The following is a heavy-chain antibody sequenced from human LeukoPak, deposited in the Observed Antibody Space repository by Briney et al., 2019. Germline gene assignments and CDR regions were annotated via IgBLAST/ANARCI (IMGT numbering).Heavy chain of an antibody. D-gene: IGHD3-22*01. J-gene: IGHJ4*02. CDR2: IYYSGST. CDR3: ARVDSSGYYYKVDY. Sequence: KPSETLSLTCTVSGGSISSYYWSWIRQPPGKGLEWIGYIYYSGSTNYNPSLKSRVTISVDTSKNQFSLKLSSVTAADTAVYYCARVDSSGYYYKVDYWGQGTLVTVSS. V-gene: IGHV4-59*01. CDR1: GGSISSYY.